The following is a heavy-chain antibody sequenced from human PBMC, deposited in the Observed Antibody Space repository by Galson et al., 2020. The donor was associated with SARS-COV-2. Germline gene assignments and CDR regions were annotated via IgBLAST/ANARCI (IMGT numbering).Heavy chain of an antibody. CDR3: TTDWGSGYYYKNAFDV. J-gene: IGHJ3*01. Sequence: GGSLRLSCAASGFTFSGAWMSWVRQAPGKGLEWVGLIKLKRDGETTDYAASVKGRFTISRDDSRNTLYLQMDSLRTEDTAVYYCTTDWGSGYYYKNAFDVWGQGTMVTVSS. D-gene: IGHD3-10*01. CDR1: GFTFSGAW. V-gene: IGHV3-15*01. CDR2: IKLKRDGETT.